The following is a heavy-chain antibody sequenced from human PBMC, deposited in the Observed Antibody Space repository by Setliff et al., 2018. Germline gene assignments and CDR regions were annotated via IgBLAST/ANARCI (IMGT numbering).Heavy chain of an antibody. J-gene: IGHJ4*02. CDR2: IYPSDSDT. CDR3: ARDWRDYGAMGY. CDR1: GYSFTNYW. Sequence: GESLKISCKGSGYSFTNYWIGWVRQMPGKGLEWMGIIYPSDSDTRYNPSFQGQVTISADKSINTAYLQWSSLKAADTAVYYCARDWRDYGAMGYWGQGTLVTVSS. V-gene: IGHV5-51*01. D-gene: IGHD4-17*01.